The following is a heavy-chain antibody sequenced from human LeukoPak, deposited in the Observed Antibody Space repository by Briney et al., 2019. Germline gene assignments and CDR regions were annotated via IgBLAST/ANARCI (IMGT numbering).Heavy chain of an antibody. CDR1: GGSISSGGYY. V-gene: IGHV4-31*03. D-gene: IGHD2-2*01. CDR3: ARESDCSSTSCYFDY. Sequence: SETLSLTCTVSGGSISSGGYYWSWIRQHPGKGLEWIGYIYYSGSTYYNPSLKSRVTISVDRSKNQFSLKLSSVTAADTAVYYCARESDCSSTSCYFDYWGQGTLVTVSS. J-gene: IGHJ4*02. CDR2: IYYSGST.